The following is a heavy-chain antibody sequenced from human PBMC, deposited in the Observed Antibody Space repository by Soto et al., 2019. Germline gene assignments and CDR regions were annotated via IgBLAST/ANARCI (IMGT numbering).Heavy chain of an antibody. CDR1: GYTLTELS. D-gene: IGHD1-26*01. CDR2: FDPEDGET. V-gene: IGHV1-24*01. J-gene: IGHJ6*02. Sequence: QVQLVQSGAEVKKPGASVKVSCKVSGYTLTELSMHWVRQAPGKGREWMGGFDPEDGETIYAQKFQCRVTMTEDTSTDTAYMELSSLRSEDTAVYYCATEGRPSSGSYFYYYYGMDVWGQGTTVTVSS. CDR3: ATEGRPSSGSYFYYYYGMDV.